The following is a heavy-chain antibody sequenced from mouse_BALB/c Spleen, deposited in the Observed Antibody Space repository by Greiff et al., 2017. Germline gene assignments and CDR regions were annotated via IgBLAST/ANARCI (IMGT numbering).Heavy chain of an antibody. CDR2: IYPGDGDT. J-gene: IGHJ2*01. Sequence: QVQLQQSGAELVRPGSSVKISCKASGYAFSSYWMNWVKQRPGQGLEWIGQIYPGDGDTNYNGKFKGKATLTADKSSNTAYMQLSSLTSEDSAVYFCARRLRYYFDYWGQGTTLTVSS. V-gene: IGHV1-80*01. CDR3: ARRLRYYFDY. CDR1: GYAFSSYW. D-gene: IGHD2-2*01.